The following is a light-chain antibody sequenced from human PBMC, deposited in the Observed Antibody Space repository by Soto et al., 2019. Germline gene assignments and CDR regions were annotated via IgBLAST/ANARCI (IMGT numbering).Light chain of an antibody. CDR1: QSVDIW. Sequence: DLQLTQSPSTLSASVGDRITITCRASQSVDIWLAWYQQTPGKAPKILIFDASRLASGVPSRFSGSGSGTEFTLTISGLQPDDFATYYCQQYNGYSTWTFGQGTRVETK. V-gene: IGKV1-5*01. CDR3: QQYNGYSTWT. CDR2: DAS. J-gene: IGKJ1*01.